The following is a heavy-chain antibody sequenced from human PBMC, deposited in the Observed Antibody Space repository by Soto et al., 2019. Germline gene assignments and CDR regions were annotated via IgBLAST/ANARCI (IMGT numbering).Heavy chain of an antibody. CDR1: GFTFSGSA. J-gene: IGHJ4*02. CDR3: TRLLGVGATVLDY. CDR2: IRSKANSYAT. V-gene: IGHV3-73*02. Sequence: EVQLVESGGGLVQPGGSLKLSCAASGFTFSGSAMHWVRQASGKGLEWVGRIRSKANSYATAYAASVKGRFTISRDDSKNTAYLQMNSLKTEDTAVYYCTRLLGVGATVLDYWGQGTLVTVSS. D-gene: IGHD1-26*01.